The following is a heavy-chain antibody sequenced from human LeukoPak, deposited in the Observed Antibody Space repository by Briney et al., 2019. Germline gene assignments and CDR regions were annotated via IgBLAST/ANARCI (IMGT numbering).Heavy chain of an antibody. Sequence: SVKVSCKASGGTFSSYSINWVRQAPGLGLEWMGGIIPIFGTTNYAQRFQDRVTITADKSTSTAFLELSSLRSEDTAVYYCARSSIIAAAGPYYFDYWGQGTLVTVSS. V-gene: IGHV1-69*06. D-gene: IGHD6-13*01. CDR2: IIPIFGTT. CDR1: GGTFSSYS. CDR3: ARSSIIAAAGPYYFDY. J-gene: IGHJ4*02.